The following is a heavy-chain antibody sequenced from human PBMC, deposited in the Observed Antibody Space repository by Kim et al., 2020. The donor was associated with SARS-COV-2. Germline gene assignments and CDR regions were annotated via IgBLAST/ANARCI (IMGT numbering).Heavy chain of an antibody. CDR3: ARDDPHLGDFWSGYLDTPTFDY. V-gene: IGHV1-2*02. D-gene: IGHD3-3*01. Sequence: ASVKVSCKASGYTFTGYYMHWVRQAPGQGLEWMGWINPNSGGTNYAQKFQGRVTMTRDTSISTAYMELSRLRSDDTAVYYCARDDPHLGDFWSGYLDTPTFDYWGQGTLVTVSS. J-gene: IGHJ4*02. CDR1: GYTFTGYY. CDR2: INPNSGGT.